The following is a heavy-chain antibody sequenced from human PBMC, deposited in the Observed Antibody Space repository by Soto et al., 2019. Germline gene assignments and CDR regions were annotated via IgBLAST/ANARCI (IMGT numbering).Heavy chain of an antibody. Sequence: EVQLLESGGGLVQPGGSLRLSCAASGFTFSSYAMSWVRLAPGKGLEWVTAVSGSGGSTYYADSVKGRFTISRDNSKNTLYLQMNSLRAEDTAIYFCAKESHASSWYYFDSWGQGTLVTVSS. CDR1: GFTFSSYA. J-gene: IGHJ4*02. V-gene: IGHV3-23*01. CDR2: VSGSGGST. CDR3: AKESHASSWYYFDS. D-gene: IGHD6-13*01.